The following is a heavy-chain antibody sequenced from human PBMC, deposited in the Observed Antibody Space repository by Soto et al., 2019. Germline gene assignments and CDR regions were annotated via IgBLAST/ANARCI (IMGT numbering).Heavy chain of an antibody. CDR3: ARGRHCSSSSCFYNWFDP. V-gene: IGHV4-34*01. J-gene: IGHJ5*02. D-gene: IGHD2-2*01. Sequence: QVQLQQWGAGLLKPSETLSLSCAVYGGSFSGYYWSWIRQPPGKGLEWMGEINHSGSTNYNPSLKSRVSISVDTSKNQFSLKLSSVTAADTAVYYCARGRHCSSSSCFYNWFDPWGQGTLVSVSS. CDR1: GGSFSGYY. CDR2: INHSGST.